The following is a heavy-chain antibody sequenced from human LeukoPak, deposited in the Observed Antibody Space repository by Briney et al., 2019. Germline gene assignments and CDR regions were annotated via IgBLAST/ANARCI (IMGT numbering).Heavy chain of an antibody. D-gene: IGHD2-2*01. J-gene: IGHJ4*02. CDR3: ARDEGYCSSTSCHGPNDY. CDR2: ISSSNSYI. Sequence: GGCVRLSCASSGFTFSSYSMNWVRQAPGKGLEWVSFISSSNSYIYYADSVKGRLTISRDNAKNSLYLQMNSLRAEDTAVYYCARDEGYCSSTSCHGPNDYWGQGTLVTVSS. CDR1: GFTFSSYS. V-gene: IGHV3-21*01.